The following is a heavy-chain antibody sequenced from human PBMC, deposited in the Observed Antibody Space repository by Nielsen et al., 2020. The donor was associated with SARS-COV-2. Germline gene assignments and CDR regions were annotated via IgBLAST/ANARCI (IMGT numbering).Heavy chain of an antibody. CDR1: GFTFSSYT. J-gene: IGHJ4*02. CDR2: IYSGGSST. D-gene: IGHD3-16*01. CDR3: AKDRSWGDQGY. V-gene: IGHV3-23*03. Sequence: GESLKISCAASGFTFSSYTMSWVRQAPGKGLEWVSVIYSGGSSTYYADSVKGRFTISRDNSKNTLYLQMNSLRAEDTAVYYCAKDRSWGDQGYWGQGTLVTVSS.